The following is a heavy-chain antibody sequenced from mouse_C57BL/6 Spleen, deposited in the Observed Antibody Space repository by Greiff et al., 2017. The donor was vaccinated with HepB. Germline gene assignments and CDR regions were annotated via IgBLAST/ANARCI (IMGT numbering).Heavy chain of an antibody. V-gene: IGHV14-4*01. CDR3: TLYYYGSGDY. J-gene: IGHJ2*01. CDR2: IDPENGDT. Sequence: EVKLQQSGAELVRPGASVKLSCTASGFNIKDDYMHWVKQRPEQGLEWIGWIDPENGDTEYASKFQGKATITADTSSNTAYLQRSSLTSEDTAVYYCTLYYYGSGDYWGQGTTLTVSS. CDR1: GFNIKDDY. D-gene: IGHD1-1*01.